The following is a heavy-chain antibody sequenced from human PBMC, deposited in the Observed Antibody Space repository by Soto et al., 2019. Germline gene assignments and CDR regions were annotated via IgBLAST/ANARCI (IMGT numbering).Heavy chain of an antibody. CDR2: ISYDGSNK. J-gene: IGHJ4*02. D-gene: IGHD6-6*01. CDR1: GFTFSSYA. Sequence: GGSLRLSCAASGFTFSSYAMHWVRQAPGKGLEWVAVISYDGSNKYYADSVKGRFTISRDNSKNTLYLQMNSLRAEDTAVYYCARQGPWQLGFDYWGQGTLVTVSS. V-gene: IGHV3-30-3*01. CDR3: ARQGPWQLGFDY.